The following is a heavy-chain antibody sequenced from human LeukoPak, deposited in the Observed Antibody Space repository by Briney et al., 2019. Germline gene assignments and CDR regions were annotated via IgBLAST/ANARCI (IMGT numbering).Heavy chain of an antibody. Sequence: PGGSLGLSCEASGFPFSSSPMSGGGRVPGKGLEWVSGISASGGSTSYADSVRGRFTISRDNSKNTLYLQMNSLRAEDTAVYYCARVPLYSSRPIDYWGQGTLVTVSS. D-gene: IGHD6-13*01. CDR3: ARVPLYSSRPIDY. V-gene: IGHV3-23*01. CDR1: GFPFSSSP. J-gene: IGHJ4*02. CDR2: ISASGGST.